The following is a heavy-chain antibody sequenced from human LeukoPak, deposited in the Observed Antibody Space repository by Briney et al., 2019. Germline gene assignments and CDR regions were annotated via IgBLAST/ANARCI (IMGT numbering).Heavy chain of an antibody. V-gene: IGHV3-23*01. Sequence: GGSLRLSCAVSGISLSNYGMSWVRQAPGKGLEWVSTISGSGAYTYYADSVKGRFTISRDNSKNTLYLQMNSLRAEDTAVYYCAKYFDSGSYYKLPHWGQGTLVTVSS. CDR2: ISGSGAYT. CDR3: AKYFDSGSYYKLPH. CDR1: GISLSNYG. J-gene: IGHJ1*01. D-gene: IGHD3-10*01.